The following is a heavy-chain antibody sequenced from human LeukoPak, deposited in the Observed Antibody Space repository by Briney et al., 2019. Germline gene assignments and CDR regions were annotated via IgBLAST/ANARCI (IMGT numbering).Heavy chain of an antibody. J-gene: IGHJ6*03. Sequence: PSETLSLTCTVSGGSISSYYWSWIRQPPGKGLEWIGYIYYSGSTNYNPSLKSRVTISVDTSKNQFSLKLSSVTAADTAVYYCARHRPLADGFYMDVWGKGTTVTVSS. CDR1: GGSISSYY. CDR2: IYYSGST. D-gene: IGHD6-6*01. V-gene: IGHV4-59*01. CDR3: ARHRPLADGFYMDV.